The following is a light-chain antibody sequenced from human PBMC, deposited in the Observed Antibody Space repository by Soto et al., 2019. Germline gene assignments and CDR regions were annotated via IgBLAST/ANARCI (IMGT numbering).Light chain of an antibody. Sequence: EIVMTQSPATLSVSPGERATLSCRASQSVRGNLAWYQHKPGQTPRLLIYDTSTRATGVPTRFSGSRSGAEFTLTINSLQSEDFAVYYCQPYNNWPLTFGGGTKVDIK. CDR1: QSVRGN. J-gene: IGKJ4*01. CDR2: DTS. V-gene: IGKV3-15*01. CDR3: QPYNNWPLT.